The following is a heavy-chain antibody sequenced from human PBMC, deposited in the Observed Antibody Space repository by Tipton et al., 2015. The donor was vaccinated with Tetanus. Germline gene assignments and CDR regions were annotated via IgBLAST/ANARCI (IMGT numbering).Heavy chain of an antibody. CDR1: GFTFSSYS. D-gene: IGHD4/OR15-4a*01. Sequence: SLRLSCAASGFTFSSYSMNWVRQAPGKGLEWVSSISSSSSYIYYADSVKGRFTISRDNAKNSLYLQMNSLRAEDTAVYYCAREPTINYYGMDVWGQGTTVTVSS. J-gene: IGHJ6*02. CDR2: ISSSSSYI. CDR3: AREPTINYYGMDV. V-gene: IGHV3-21*01.